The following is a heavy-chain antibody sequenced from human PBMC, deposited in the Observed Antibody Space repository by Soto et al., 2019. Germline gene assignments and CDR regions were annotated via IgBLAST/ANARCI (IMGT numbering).Heavy chain of an antibody. CDR2: IYYSGST. Sequence: QVQLQESGPGLVKPSQTLSLTCTVSGGSISSGDYYWSWIRQPPGKGLEWIGYIYYSGSTYYNPSLKSRVTISVDTSKNQFSLKLSSVTAADTAVYYCARGTHRSMTTVTNWFDPWGQGTLVTVSS. V-gene: IGHV4-30-4*01. CDR3: ARGTHRSMTTVTNWFDP. CDR1: GGSISSGDYY. D-gene: IGHD4-17*01. J-gene: IGHJ5*02.